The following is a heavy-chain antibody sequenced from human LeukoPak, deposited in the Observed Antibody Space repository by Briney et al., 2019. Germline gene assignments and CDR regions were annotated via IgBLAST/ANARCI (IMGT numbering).Heavy chain of an antibody. J-gene: IGHJ4*02. CDR3: ATLTGTTYPCYFDF. Sequence: LETLSLTCTVSGASIRHYYWSWIRQPPGKGLEWIGNLYHSGSPNYNPSLKSRVTISIDTAKNQFPLRLRSVTAADTAVYYCATLTGTTYPCYFDFWGQATLVTVSS. V-gene: IGHV4-59*01. CDR1: GASIRHYY. CDR2: LYHSGSP. D-gene: IGHD1-20*01.